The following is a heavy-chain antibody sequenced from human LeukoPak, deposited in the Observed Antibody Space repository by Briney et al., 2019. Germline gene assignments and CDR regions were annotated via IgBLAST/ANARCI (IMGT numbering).Heavy chain of an antibody. J-gene: IGHJ5*02. CDR2: ISGSGGST. CDR3: AKDRRYYDSSGYYYWDWFDP. Sequence: PGGSLRLSCAASGFTFSSYAMSWVRQAPGKGLEWVSAISGSGGSTYYADSVKGRFTISRDNSRNTLYLQMNSLRAEDTAVYYCAKDRRYYDSSGYYYWDWFDPWGQGTLVTVSS. V-gene: IGHV3-23*01. CDR1: GFTFSSYA. D-gene: IGHD3-22*01.